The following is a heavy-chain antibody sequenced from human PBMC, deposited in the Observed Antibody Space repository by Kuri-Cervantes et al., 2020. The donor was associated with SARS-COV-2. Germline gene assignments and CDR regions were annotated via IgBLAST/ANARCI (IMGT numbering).Heavy chain of an antibody. V-gene: IGHV4-39*02. Sequence: GSLRLPCTVSGGSISSSSYYWGWIRQPPGKGLEWIGIIYYSGSTSYNPSLKSRVTISVDTSKNQSSLKLSSVTAADTAVYYCAREVSSEQLVAFGYWGQGTLVIVSS. CDR2: IYYSGST. D-gene: IGHD6-6*01. J-gene: IGHJ4*02. CDR1: GGSISSSSYY. CDR3: AREVSSEQLVAFGY.